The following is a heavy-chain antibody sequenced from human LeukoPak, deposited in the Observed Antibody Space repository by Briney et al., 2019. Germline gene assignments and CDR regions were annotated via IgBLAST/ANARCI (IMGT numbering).Heavy chain of an antibody. CDR2: IYYSGST. V-gene: IGHV4-39*01. CDR3: ARQPRAIAVAGNFDY. D-gene: IGHD6-19*01. J-gene: IGHJ4*02. Sequence: SETLSLTCTVSGGSISSSSYYWGWIRQPPGKGLEWIGSIYYSGSTYYNPSLKSRVTISVDTSKNQFSLKLGSVTAADTAVYYCARQPRAIAVAGNFDYWGQGTLVTVSS. CDR1: GGSISSSSYY.